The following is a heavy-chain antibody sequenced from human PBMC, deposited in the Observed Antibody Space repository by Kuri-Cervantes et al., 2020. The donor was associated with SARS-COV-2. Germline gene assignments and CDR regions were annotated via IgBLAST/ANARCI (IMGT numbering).Heavy chain of an antibody. CDR1: GGSFSDYY. CDR3: ARATYYDFWSGYYAAPYYYYGMDV. D-gene: IGHD3-3*01. CDR2: INHSGNT. V-gene: IGHV4-34*01. J-gene: IGHJ6*02. Sequence: SETLSLTCAVYGGSFSDYYWSWVRQPPGKGLEWIGEINHSGNTNYDPSLKSRVTISIDTSKNQFSLKLSSVTAADTAVYYCARATYYDFWSGYYAAPYYYYGMDVWGQGTTVTVSS.